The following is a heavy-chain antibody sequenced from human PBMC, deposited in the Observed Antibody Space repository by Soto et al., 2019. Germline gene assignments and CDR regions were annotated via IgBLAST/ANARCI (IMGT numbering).Heavy chain of an antibody. J-gene: IGHJ6*02. V-gene: IGHV4-61*08. CDR1: GGSISSGGYY. Sequence: PSETLSLTCTVSGGSISSGGYYWSWIRQHPGKGLEWIGYIYYSGSTNYNPSLKSRVTISVDTSKNQFSLKLSSVTAADTAVYYCARDLSCGGDCYGNYYYGMDVWGQGTTVTVSS. CDR2: IYYSGST. CDR3: ARDLSCGGDCYGNYYYGMDV. D-gene: IGHD2-21*02.